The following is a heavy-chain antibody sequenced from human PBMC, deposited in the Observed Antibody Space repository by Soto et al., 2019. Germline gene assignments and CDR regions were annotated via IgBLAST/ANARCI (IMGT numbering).Heavy chain of an antibody. CDR3: ARGVLLSRGYNINFDY. CDR2: INHSGST. CDR1: GGSFSGYY. D-gene: IGHD3-3*01. V-gene: IGHV4-34*01. J-gene: IGHJ4*02. Sequence: SETLSLTCAVYGGSFSGYYWSWIRQPPGKGLEWIGEINHSGSTNYNPSLKSRVTISVDTSKNQFSLKLSSVTAADTAVYYCARGVLLSRGYNINFDYWGQGTLVTVSS.